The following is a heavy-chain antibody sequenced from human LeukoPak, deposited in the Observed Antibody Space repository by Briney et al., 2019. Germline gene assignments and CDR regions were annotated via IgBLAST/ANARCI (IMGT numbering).Heavy chain of an antibody. J-gene: IGHJ4*02. CDR1: GGSISSSSYY. CDR2: IYYSGST. Sequence: SETLSLTCTVSGGSISSSSYYWGWIRQPPGKGLEWIGYIYYSGSTNYNPSLKSRVTISVDTSKNQFSLKLSSVTAADTAVYYCARDRSIAAAGSGFDYWGQGALVTVSS. V-gene: IGHV4-61*01. CDR3: ARDRSIAAAGSGFDY. D-gene: IGHD6-13*01.